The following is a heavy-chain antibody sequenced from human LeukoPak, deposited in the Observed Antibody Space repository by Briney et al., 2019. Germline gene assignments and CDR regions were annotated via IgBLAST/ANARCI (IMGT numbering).Heavy chain of an antibody. D-gene: IGHD6-13*01. CDR1: GFSFGSYA. J-gene: IGHJ4*02. V-gene: IGHV3-23*01. CDR2: ISGGGGTT. CDR3: AKPGSSHYFDY. Sequence: GGSLRLSCAASGFSFGSYALSWVRQAPGKGLEWVSVISGGGGTTYYADSVKGRFTISRDNSKNTLYLQMNSLRAEDTAVYYCAKPGSSHYFDYWGQGTLVTVSS.